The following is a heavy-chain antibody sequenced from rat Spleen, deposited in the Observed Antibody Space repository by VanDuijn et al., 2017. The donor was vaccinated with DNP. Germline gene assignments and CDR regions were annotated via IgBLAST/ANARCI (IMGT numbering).Heavy chain of an antibody. D-gene: IGHD1-4*01. Sequence: EVQLQESEPGLVKPSQSLSLTCSVTGYSITSSYRWNWIRKFPGNKLEWMGSVNSAGSTNYNPSLKSRISITRDTSKNQFFLQVNSVTTEDTATYYCARWPGYNPPYAMDAWGQGTSVTVSS. V-gene: IGHV3-3*01. CDR1: GYSITSSYR. CDR3: ARWPGYNPPYAMDA. J-gene: IGHJ4*01. CDR2: VNSAGST.